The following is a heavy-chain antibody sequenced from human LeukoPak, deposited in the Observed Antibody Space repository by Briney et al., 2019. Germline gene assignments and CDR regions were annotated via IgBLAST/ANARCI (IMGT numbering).Heavy chain of an antibody. CDR2: ISAYNGNT. V-gene: IGHV1-18*04. CDR1: GYTFTSYY. Sequence: GASVKVSCKASGYTFTSYYMHWVRQAPGQGLEWMGWISAYNGNTNYAQKLQGRVTMTTDTSTSTAYMELRSLRSDDTAVYYCALTGYHEIDAFDIWGQGTMVTVSS. CDR3: ALTGYHEIDAFDI. D-gene: IGHD3-9*01. J-gene: IGHJ3*02.